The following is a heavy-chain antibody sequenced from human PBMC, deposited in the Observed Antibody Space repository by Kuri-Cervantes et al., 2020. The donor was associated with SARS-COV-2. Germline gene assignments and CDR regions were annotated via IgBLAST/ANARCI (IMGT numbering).Heavy chain of an antibody. J-gene: IGHJ6*04. D-gene: IGHD5-24*01. CDR2: IDPIYGST. CDR1: GYTFTGYY. CDR3: ARVSGIDGDV. V-gene: IGHV1-46*01. Sequence: ASVKVSCKASGYTFTGYYMHWVRQATGQGLEWMGVIDPIYGSTTSAQKFQGRVTMTRDRSTSTVYMELSSLRSEDTAVYYCARVSGIDGDVWGKGTTVTVSS.